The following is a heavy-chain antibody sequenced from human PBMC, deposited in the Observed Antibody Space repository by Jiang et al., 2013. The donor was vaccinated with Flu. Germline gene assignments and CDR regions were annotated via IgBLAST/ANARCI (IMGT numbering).Heavy chain of an antibody. Sequence: SGAEVKKPGSSVKVSCKASGGTFSSYAISWVRQAPGQGLEWMGGIIPIFGTANYAQKFQGRVTITADESTSTAYMELSSLRSEDTAVYYCARDPYSSSFRGLAWNYYGMDVWGQGTTVTVSS. J-gene: IGHJ6*02. D-gene: IGHD6-13*01. CDR3: ARDPYSSSFRGLAWNYYGMDV. V-gene: IGHV1-69*01. CDR1: GGTFSSYA. CDR2: IIPIFGTA.